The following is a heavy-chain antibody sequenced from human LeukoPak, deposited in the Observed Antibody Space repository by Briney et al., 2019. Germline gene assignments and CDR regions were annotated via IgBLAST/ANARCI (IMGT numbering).Heavy chain of an antibody. J-gene: IGHJ4*02. CDR3: ARISSSWYYFDY. Sequence: GGSLRLSCAASGFTSSSYWMHWVRQAPGKGLVWVSRINNDGSSTSYADSVKGRFFISRDNARNSVYLQMNSLRAEDTAVYYCARISSSWYYFDYWGQGTLVTVSS. D-gene: IGHD6-13*01. CDR1: GFTSSSYW. V-gene: IGHV3-74*01. CDR2: INNDGSST.